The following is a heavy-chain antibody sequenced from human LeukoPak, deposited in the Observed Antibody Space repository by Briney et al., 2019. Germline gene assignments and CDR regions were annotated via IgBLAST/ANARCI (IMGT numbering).Heavy chain of an antibody. CDR3: ARGTTFGVVIRSYYYYYMDV. CDR1: GGSISSYY. D-gene: IGHD3-3*01. J-gene: IGHJ6*03. CDR2: INHSGST. V-gene: IGHV4-34*01. Sequence: PSETLSLTCTVSGGSISSYYWSWIRQPPGKGLEWIGEINHSGSTNYNPSLKSRVTISVDTSKNQFSLKLSSVTAADTAVYYCARGTTFGVVIRSYYYYYMDVWGKGTTVTVSS.